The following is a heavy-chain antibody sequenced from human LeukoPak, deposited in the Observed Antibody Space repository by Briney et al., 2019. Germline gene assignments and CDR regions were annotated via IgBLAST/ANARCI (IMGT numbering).Heavy chain of an antibody. V-gene: IGHV3-23*01. J-gene: IGHJ4*02. CDR3: AKDGSGYYYESYFDY. CDR1: GFTFSSYA. Sequence: GGSLRLSCAASGFTFSSYAMSWVRQAPGKGLEWVSAISGSGGSTYYADSVKGRFTISRDNSKNTLYLQMNSLRAEDTAVYYCAKDGSGYYYESYFDYWGQGTLVTVSS. CDR2: ISGSGGST. D-gene: IGHD3-22*01.